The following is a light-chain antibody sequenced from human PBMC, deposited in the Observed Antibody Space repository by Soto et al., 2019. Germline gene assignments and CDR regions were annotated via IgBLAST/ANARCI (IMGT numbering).Light chain of an antibody. CDR2: AAS. CDR1: QDVRSW. CDR3: QLYGISPH. V-gene: IGKV1-12*01. J-gene: IGKJ5*01. Sequence: DIQMTQSPYSVCASLGDSVALTCRASQDVRSWLVWYQQKPGKAPKLLIYAASSLQSGVPSRFSGSGSGTEFTLTINRLEPEDFAVYYCQLYGISPHFGQGPRLEIK.